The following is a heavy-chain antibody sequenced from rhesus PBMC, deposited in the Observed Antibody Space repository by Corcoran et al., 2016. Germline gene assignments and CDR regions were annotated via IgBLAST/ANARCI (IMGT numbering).Heavy chain of an antibody. CDR2: IGGDSSYT. J-gene: IGHJ2*01. CDR1: GFPFSGYD. Sequence: EVQLAASGGGLVQLGGSLSLSFAASGFPFSGYDMHWFRQAPGKGLESVSVIGGDSSYTHYADSVKGRFTISRDNSKNTLSLQMNSLRAEDTAVYYCAKACDSGYYGDWYFDLWGPGTPITISS. CDR3: AKACDSGYYGDWYFDL. D-gene: IGHD3-28*01. V-gene: IGHV3-115*02.